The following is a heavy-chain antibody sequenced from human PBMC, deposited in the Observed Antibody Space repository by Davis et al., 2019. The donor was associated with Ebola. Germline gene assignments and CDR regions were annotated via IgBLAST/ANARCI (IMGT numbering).Heavy chain of an antibody. CDR1: GFTFSSYS. CDR3: ASTPLTFGGVIVIDYYYGMDV. CDR2: IYSGGST. Sequence: GGSLRLSCAASGFTFSSYSMNWVRQAPGKGLEWVSVIYSGGSTHYADSVKGRFTISRHNSKNTLYLQMNSLRAEDTAVYYCASTPLTFGGVIVIDYYYGMDVWGQGTTVTVSS. J-gene: IGHJ6*02. D-gene: IGHD3-16*02. V-gene: IGHV3-53*04.